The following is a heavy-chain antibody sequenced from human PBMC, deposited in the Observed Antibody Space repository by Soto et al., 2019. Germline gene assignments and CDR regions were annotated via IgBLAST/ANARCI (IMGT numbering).Heavy chain of an antibody. CDR2: ISTSGSTI. V-gene: IGHV3-48*03. CDR1: GFTFSRYE. CDR3: ARELAAAGSFDY. J-gene: IGHJ4*02. D-gene: IGHD6-13*01. Sequence: EVQLVESGGDLVQPGGSLRLSCAASGFTFSRYEMNWVRQAPGKGLEWISYISTSGSTIYYADSVKGRFTIPRDNAKNSLYLQMNSLRAEDTAVYYCARELAAAGSFDYWGQGTLVTVSS.